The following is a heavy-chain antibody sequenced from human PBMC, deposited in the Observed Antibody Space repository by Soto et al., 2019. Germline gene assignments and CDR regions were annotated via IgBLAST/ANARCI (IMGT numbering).Heavy chain of an antibody. Sequence: QVQLQESGPGLVKPSETLSLTCTVSGGSISSYYWSWIRQPAWKGLEWIGRIYASGSTKYNPSLKSRVTMSVATSKNQFTLKLSSVTDADTAVYYCARGSVPPDYWGQGTLVNVSS. CDR3: ARGSVPPDY. J-gene: IGHJ4*02. V-gene: IGHV4-4*07. D-gene: IGHD2-2*01. CDR1: GGSISSYY. CDR2: IYASGST.